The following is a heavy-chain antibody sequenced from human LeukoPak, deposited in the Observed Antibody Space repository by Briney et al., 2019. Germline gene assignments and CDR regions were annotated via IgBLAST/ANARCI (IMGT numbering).Heavy chain of an antibody. CDR1: GSSINGHY. CDR3: AGLHFALAEEFGP. V-gene: IGHV4-59*08. J-gene: IGHJ5*02. D-gene: IGHD3-3*02. Sequence: SETLSLTCTVSGSSINGHYWSWIRQPPGKGLEWIGYIYSTGNIPYNPFLKSRVTLSLDTFSNQFSLRLTSVTAADTAVYYCAGLHFALAEEFGPWGQGTLVTVSS. CDR2: IYSTGNI.